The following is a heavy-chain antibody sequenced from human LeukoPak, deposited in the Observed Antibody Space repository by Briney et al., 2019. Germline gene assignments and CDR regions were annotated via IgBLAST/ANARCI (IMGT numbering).Heavy chain of an antibody. CDR2: ISAYNGNT. CDR1: GYTFTSYG. D-gene: IGHD3-22*01. J-gene: IGHJ4*02. Sequence: ASVKVSCKASGYTFTSYGISWVRQAPGQGLEWMGWISAYNGNTNYAQKFQGRVTMTRDTSTSTVYMELSSLRSEDTAVYYCASESSYYYDSSGSLDYWGQGTLVTVSS. CDR3: ASESSYYYDSSGSLDY. V-gene: IGHV1-18*01.